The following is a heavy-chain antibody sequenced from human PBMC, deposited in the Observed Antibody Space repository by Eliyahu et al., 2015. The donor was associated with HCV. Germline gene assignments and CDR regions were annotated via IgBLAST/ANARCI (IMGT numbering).Heavy chain of an antibody. CDR1: GGSFSRYY. CDR2: INHGEXT. Sequence: QVQLQQWGAGLLKPSETLSXTCVAHGGSFSRYYWSWIRXPPGKGLEWXGEINHGEXTNYNXSLKSRVTMSVDTSKNQFSLRLSSVTAADTAVYYCARQVIYYGMDVWGQGTTVSVSS. D-gene: IGHD2-21*01. CDR3: ARQVIYYGMDV. V-gene: IGHV4-34*01. J-gene: IGHJ6*02.